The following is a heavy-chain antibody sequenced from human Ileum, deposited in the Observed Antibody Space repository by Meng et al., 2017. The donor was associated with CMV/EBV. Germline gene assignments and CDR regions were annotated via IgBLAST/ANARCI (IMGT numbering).Heavy chain of an antibody. J-gene: IGHJ4*02. CDR1: GSFISNCFYY. CDR2: ISNSGTD. V-gene: IGHV4-39*07. D-gene: IGHD4-11*01. CDR3: ARDSTYPSGLDY. Sequence: PHQPMSGHVLVNSPTPLPTPCTYCGSFISNCFYYCGWLPQPPWKGMGLIETISNSGTDFYNLSRKSRVAISIDTSKFQFSLKLSSVTATDTAVYYCARDSTYPSGLDYWGQGTLVTVSS.